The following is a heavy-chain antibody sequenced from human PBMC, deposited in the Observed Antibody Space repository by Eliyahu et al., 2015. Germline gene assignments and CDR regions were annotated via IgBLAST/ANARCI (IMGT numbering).Heavy chain of an antibody. CDR3: AHRLIDRDDAFDI. D-gene: IGHD3-22*01. CDR1: XFSLXTRGVG. CDR2: LYWDDDK. J-gene: IGHJ3*02. Sequence: QITLKESGPTLVKPTQTLTLTCTFSXFSLXTRGVGVGWIRQPQGKXXEWLALLYWDDDKCYSXSLKSRLTITKDTSKNQVVLTMTNMDPVDTATYYCAHRLIDRDDAFDIWAKGQWSPSLQ. V-gene: IGHV2-5*02.